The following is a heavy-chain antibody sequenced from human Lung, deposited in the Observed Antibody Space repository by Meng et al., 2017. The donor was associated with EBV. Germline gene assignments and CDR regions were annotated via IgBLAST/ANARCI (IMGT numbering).Heavy chain of an antibody. CDR2: IYHSGST. J-gene: IGHJ4*02. CDR1: CGSISSGGYS. CDR3: AINGGDLLFDY. Sequence: LQLQESGSGLVKPSQTLSLTCAVSCGSISSGGYSWSWIRQPPGKGLEWIGYIYHSGSTYYNPSLKSRVTISVDRSKNQFSLKLSSVTAADTAVYYCAINGGDLLFDYWGQGTLVTVSS. V-gene: IGHV4-30-2*01. D-gene: IGHD2-21*02.